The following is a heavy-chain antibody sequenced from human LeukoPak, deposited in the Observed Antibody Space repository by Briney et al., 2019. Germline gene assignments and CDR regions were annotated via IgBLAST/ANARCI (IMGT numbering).Heavy chain of an antibody. Sequence: GGSLRLSCAASGFSISSFPLSWVRQAPGKGLEWVSAISGSGGSTYYADSVKGRFTISRDNSKNTLYLQMNSLRAEDTAVYYCAKDPDIVVVPAACDYWGQGTLVTVSS. CDR1: GFSISSFP. J-gene: IGHJ4*02. CDR3: AKDPDIVVVPAACDY. D-gene: IGHD2-2*01. V-gene: IGHV3-23*01. CDR2: ISGSGGST.